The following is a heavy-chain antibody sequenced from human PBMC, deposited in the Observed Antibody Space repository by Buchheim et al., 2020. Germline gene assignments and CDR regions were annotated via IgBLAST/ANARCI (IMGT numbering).Heavy chain of an antibody. V-gene: IGHV3-23*01. CDR2: ISSDDTT. CDR3: AKGHGSGSWLTDF. J-gene: IGHJ4*02. CDR1: GFTFSNHA. Sequence: EVQLLESGGGLVQPGGSLRLSCAASGFTFSNHAMNWGRQAPGRGPEWVSGISSDDTTFYADSVKGRFSISRDNSKNKLYLQMDSLRAEDTAVYYCAKGHGSGSWLTDFWGQGTL. D-gene: IGHD6-19*01.